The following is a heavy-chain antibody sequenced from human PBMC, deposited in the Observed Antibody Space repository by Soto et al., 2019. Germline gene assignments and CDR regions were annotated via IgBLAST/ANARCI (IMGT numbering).Heavy chain of an antibody. CDR3: AKDNYYDSSGYYPFDY. Sequence: GGSLRLSCAASGFTSSSYAMSWVRQAPGKGLEWVSAISGSGGSTYYADSVKGRFTISRDNSKNTLYLQMNSLRAEDTAVYYCAKDNYYDSSGYYPFDYWGQGTLVTVSS. CDR2: ISGSGGST. D-gene: IGHD3-22*01. V-gene: IGHV3-23*01. J-gene: IGHJ4*02. CDR1: GFTSSSYA.